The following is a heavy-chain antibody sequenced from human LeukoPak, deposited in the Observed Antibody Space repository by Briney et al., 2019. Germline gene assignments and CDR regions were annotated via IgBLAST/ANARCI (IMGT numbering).Heavy chain of an antibody. CDR3: ARKDRAVAGIFDY. CDR2: ISGSGGST. J-gene: IGHJ4*02. D-gene: IGHD6-19*01. V-gene: IGHV3-23*01. Sequence: GGSLRLSCAASGFTFSSYAMSWVRQAPGKGLEWVSAISGSGGSTFYADSVKGRFTISRDNSKNTLYLQMNSLRAEDTAVYYCARKDRAVAGIFDYWGQGTLVTVPS. CDR1: GFTFSSYA.